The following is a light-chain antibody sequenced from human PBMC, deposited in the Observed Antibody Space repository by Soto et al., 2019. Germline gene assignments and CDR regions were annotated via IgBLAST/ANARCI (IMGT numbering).Light chain of an antibody. CDR3: QQYGSSPWT. J-gene: IGKJ1*01. Sequence: QLTQSPSFQSASLGDSVTITCRASQGISSYLAWYQQKPGKAPKLLIYAASTLQSGVPSRFSGSGSGTDFTLTISRLEPEDFAVYYCQQYGSSPWTFGEGTKVDIK. CDR2: AAS. V-gene: IGKV1-9*01. CDR1: QGISSY.